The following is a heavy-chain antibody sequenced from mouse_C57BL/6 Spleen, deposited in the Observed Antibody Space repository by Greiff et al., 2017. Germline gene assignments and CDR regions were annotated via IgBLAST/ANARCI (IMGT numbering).Heavy chain of an antibody. CDR3: ARGCYGSSYVNY. CDR2: ISYDGSN. J-gene: IGHJ2*01. Sequence: ESGPGLVKPSQSLSLTCSVTGYSITSGYYWNWIRQFPGNTLEWMGYISYDGSNNYNPSLKNRITITRDTSKNQFFLQLHSVETEDTATYDCARGCYGSSYVNYWGQGTTLTVSS. CDR1: GYSITSGYY. D-gene: IGHD1-1*01. V-gene: IGHV3-6*01.